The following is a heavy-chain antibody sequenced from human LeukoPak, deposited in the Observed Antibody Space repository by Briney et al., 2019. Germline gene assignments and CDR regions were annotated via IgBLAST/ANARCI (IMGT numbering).Heavy chain of an antibody. Sequence: GGSLRLSCAASGFIVSSNYMNWVRQAPGRGLEWVSVIYTGGNTYYADSVKGRFTISRDNSENTLYLQMHSLRAEDTAVYYCASPSSGQSFDIWGQGTMVTVSS. V-gene: IGHV3-53*01. CDR3: ASPSSGQSFDI. CDR1: GFIVSSNY. J-gene: IGHJ3*02. CDR2: IYTGGNT. D-gene: IGHD6-19*01.